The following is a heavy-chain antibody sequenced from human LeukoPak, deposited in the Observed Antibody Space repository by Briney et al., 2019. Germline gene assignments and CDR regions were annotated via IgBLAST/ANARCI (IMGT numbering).Heavy chain of an antibody. CDR3: ARLYYYDSSGYPRA. D-gene: IGHD3-22*01. CDR2: INWNGGST. V-gene: IGHV3-20*04. Sequence: GALRLSCAASGFTFDDYGMSWVRKAPGKGLEWVSGINWNGGSTGYADSVKGRFTISRDNAKNSPYLQMNSLRAEDTALYYCARLYYYDSSGYPRAWGQGTLVTVSS. J-gene: IGHJ5*02. CDR1: GFTFDDYG.